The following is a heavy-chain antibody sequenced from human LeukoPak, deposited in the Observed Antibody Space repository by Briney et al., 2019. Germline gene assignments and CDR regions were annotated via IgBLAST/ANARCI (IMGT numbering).Heavy chain of an antibody. CDR3: ARAFTMVRGVIIGPTYY. V-gene: IGHV1-2*02. CDR1: GYTFTGPY. Sequence: ASVKVSCKASGYTFTGPYIHWMRQAPGQGLEWMGWINPNSGGTKYAQKFQGRVTVTRDTSTSTAYMELSGLRSDDTAVYYCARAFTMVRGVIIGPTYYWGQGTLVTVSS. D-gene: IGHD3-10*01. CDR2: INPNSGGT. J-gene: IGHJ4*02.